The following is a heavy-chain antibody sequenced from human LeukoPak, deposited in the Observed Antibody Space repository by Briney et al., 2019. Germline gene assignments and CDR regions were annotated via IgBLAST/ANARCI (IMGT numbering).Heavy chain of an antibody. CDR3: ARGGGMGHYYYYMDV. D-gene: IGHD5-24*01. CDR2: IYYSGST. CDR1: GGSIISYY. Sequence: SETLSLTCTVSGGSIISYYWSWPRQPPGKGLEWIGYIYYSGSTNYNPSLKSRVTISVDTSKNQFSLKLSSVTAADTAVYYCARGGGMGHYYYYMDVWGKGTTVTISS. V-gene: IGHV4-59*01. J-gene: IGHJ6*03.